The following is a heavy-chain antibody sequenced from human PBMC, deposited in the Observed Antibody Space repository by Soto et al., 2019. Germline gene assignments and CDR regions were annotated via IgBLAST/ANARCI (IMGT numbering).Heavy chain of an antibody. CDR3: AGDRSGGYNWFDP. Sequence: QVQLQESGPGLVKPSETLALTCTVSGGSISSYHWSWIRQAPGKGLEWIGNVYYSGTTTYNPSLKGRVTISVDTSKNQFSLKLTSVTAADTAVYYCAGDRSGGYNWFDPWGQGTLVTVSS. D-gene: IGHD3-10*01. J-gene: IGHJ5*02. CDR2: VYYSGTT. CDR1: GGSISSYH. V-gene: IGHV4-59*13.